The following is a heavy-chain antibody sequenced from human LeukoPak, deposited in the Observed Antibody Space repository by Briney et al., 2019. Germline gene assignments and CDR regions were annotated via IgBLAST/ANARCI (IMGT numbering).Heavy chain of an antibody. J-gene: IGHJ3*01. CDR2: IPYIGST. CDR1: GGSFSSHY. V-gene: IGHV4-59*11. CDR3: ARDPTTVTKGLDV. D-gene: IGHD4-17*01. Sequence: SETLSLTCTVSGGSFSSHYWSWIRQPPGKGLEWIGYIPYIGSTNYNPSLKSRVTISVDTSKKQFSLKLSSVTAADTAVYYCARDPTTVTKGLDVWGQGTMVTVSS.